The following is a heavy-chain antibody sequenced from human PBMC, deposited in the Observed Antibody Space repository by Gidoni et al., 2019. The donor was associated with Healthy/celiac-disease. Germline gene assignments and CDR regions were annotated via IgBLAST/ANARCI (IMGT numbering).Heavy chain of an antibody. J-gene: IGHJ3*02. Sequence: QVQLQESGPGLVKPSQTLSLTCTVSGGSISSGDYYWSWIRQPPGKGLEWIGYIYYSGSTYYTPSLKSRVTISVDTSKNQFSLKLSSVTAADTAVYYCARDPHYYDSSGYYYSLAFDIWGQGTMVTVSS. CDR2: IYYSGST. V-gene: IGHV4-30-4*01. CDR1: GGSISSGDYY. D-gene: IGHD3-22*01. CDR3: ARDPHYYDSSGYYYSLAFDI.